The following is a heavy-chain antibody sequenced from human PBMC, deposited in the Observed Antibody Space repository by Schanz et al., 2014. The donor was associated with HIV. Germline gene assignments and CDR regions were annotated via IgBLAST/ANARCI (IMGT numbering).Heavy chain of an antibody. CDR2: MRYDGNKK. V-gene: IGHV3-30*02. CDR3: ALSRPSGYGGSWYFDL. CDR1: GFTFSSYG. Sequence: QVQLVESGGGLVKPGGSLRLSCAASGFTFSSYGMHWVRQAPGKGLEWVAFMRYDGNKKEYGDSVKGRFTISRDTSKNTLYLQMNSLRAEDTAVYYCALSRPSGYGGSWYFDLWGRGTLVAVSS. D-gene: IGHD2-15*01. J-gene: IGHJ2*01.